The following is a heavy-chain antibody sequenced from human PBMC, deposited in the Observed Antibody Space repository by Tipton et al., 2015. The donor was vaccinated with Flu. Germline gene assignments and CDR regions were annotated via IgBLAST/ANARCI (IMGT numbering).Heavy chain of an antibody. Sequence: SLRLSCAASGFTFSSYSMNWIRQAPGKGLEWVSYISSSSSYTNYADSVKGRFTISRDDAKNSLYLQMNSLRAEDTAVYYCARDQAGTGSYFDYWGQGTLVTVSS. CDR2: ISSSSSYT. CDR3: ARDQAGTGSYFDY. D-gene: IGHD6-13*01. J-gene: IGHJ4*02. V-gene: IGHV3-21*05. CDR1: GFTFSSYS.